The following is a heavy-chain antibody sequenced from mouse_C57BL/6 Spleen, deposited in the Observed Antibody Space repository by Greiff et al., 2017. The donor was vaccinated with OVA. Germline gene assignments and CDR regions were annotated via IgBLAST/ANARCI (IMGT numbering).Heavy chain of an antibody. D-gene: IGHD5-1*01. Sequence: QVQLQQSGAELVRPGTSVKVSCKASGYAFTNYLIEWVKQRPGQGLEWIGVINPGSGGTNYNEKFKGKATLTADKSSSTAYMQLSSLTSEDSAVYFCAREYPREGYFDYWGQGTTLTVSS. CDR3: AREYPREGYFDY. CDR1: GYAFTNYL. CDR2: INPGSGGT. J-gene: IGHJ2*01. V-gene: IGHV1-54*01.